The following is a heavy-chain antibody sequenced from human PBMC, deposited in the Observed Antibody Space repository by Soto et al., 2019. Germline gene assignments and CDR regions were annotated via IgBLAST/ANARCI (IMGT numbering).Heavy chain of an antibody. D-gene: IGHD2-2*02. J-gene: IGHJ5*02. CDR2: ISAYNGYT. CDR1: GYTFNMYG. CDR3: GRQEVVDPCAIREFDD. Sequence: KVSCKASGYTFNMYGIYPVRQAPGQGLEWMGWISAYNGYTNYAQKLQGRLTMTTDTSTSTPYMALRSLSSDDTALYYCGRQEVVDPCAIREFDDWCGGTLGTVSS. V-gene: IGHV1-18*04.